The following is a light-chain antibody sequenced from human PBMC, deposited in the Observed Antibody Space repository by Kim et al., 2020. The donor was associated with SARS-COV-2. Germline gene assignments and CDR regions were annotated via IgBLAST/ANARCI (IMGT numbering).Light chain of an antibody. CDR3: KSRDSSGDHRV. V-gene: IGLV3-19*01. CDR1: SLRSYY. Sequence: SSELTQDPAVSVALGQTVRITCQGDSLRSYYASWYQQKPGQAPVLVIYGKNNRPSGIPDRFSGSSSGTTASLSITGAQAEDEADYYCKSRDSSGDHRVFG. J-gene: IGLJ3*02. CDR2: GKN.